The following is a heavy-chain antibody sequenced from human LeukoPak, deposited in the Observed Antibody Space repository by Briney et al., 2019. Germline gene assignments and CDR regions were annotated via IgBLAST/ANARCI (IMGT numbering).Heavy chain of an antibody. V-gene: IGHV4-34*01. D-gene: IGHD3-10*01. Sequence: PSETLSLTCAVYGGSFSSYYWSWIRQPPGKGLEWIGEINHSGSTNYNPSLKSRVTISVDTSKNQFSLKLSSVTAADTAVYYCARGNTMVRGVSFFDYWGQGTLVTVSS. CDR2: INHSGST. CDR3: ARGNTMVRGVSFFDY. CDR1: GGSFSSYY. J-gene: IGHJ4*02.